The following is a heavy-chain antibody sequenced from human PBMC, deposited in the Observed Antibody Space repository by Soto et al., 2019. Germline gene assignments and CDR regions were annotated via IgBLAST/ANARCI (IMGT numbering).Heavy chain of an antibody. V-gene: IGHV3-30*18. CDR1: GFTFSSYD. CDR3: AKGYYSGVYSDFDY. CDR2: ISYDGSNK. Sequence: QVQLVESGGGVVQPGRSLRLSCAASGFTFSSYDMHWVRQAPGKGLEWVAIISYDGSNKYYADSVKGRFTLSRDNSKNTLYLQMNSLRAGDTAVYYCAKGYYSGVYSDFDYWGQGTLVTVSS. D-gene: IGHD1-26*01. J-gene: IGHJ4*02.